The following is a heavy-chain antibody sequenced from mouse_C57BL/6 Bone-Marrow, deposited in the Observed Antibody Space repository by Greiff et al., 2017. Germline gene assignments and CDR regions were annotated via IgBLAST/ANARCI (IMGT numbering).Heavy chain of an antibody. CDR1: GFNIKDDY. J-gene: IGHJ2*01. Sequence: EVQLQESGAELVRPGASVKLSCTASGFNIKDDYMHWVKQRPEQGLEWIGWIDPENGDTEYASKFQGKATITADTSSNTAYLQLSSLTSEDTAVYYCTTDTTVVACDYWGQGTTLTVSS. CDR2: IDPENGDT. D-gene: IGHD1-1*01. V-gene: IGHV14-4*01. CDR3: TTDTTVVACDY.